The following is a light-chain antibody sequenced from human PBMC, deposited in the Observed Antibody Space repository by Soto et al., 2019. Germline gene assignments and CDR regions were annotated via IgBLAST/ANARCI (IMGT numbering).Light chain of an antibody. CDR3: QSYDSSLRGQV. CDR1: SSNIGAGYD. J-gene: IGLJ2*01. CDR2: GNS. Sequence: QSVLTQPPSVSGAPGQRVTISCTGSSSNIGAGYDVHWYQQLPGTAPKLLIYGNSNRPSGVPDRFSGSKSGTSASLAITGLQAEYEADYYCQSYDSSLRGQVFGGGTKVTVL. V-gene: IGLV1-40*01.